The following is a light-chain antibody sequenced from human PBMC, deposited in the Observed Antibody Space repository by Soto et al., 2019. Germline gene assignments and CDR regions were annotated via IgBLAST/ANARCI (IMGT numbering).Light chain of an antibody. CDR1: QGVSSY. V-gene: IGKV1-9*01. CDR2: AAS. J-gene: IGKJ5*01. CDR3: QQLNSYPT. Sequence: IQLTQSPSSLSASVGDRVTITCRASQGVSSYLAWYQQKAGKAPKLLIYAASTLQSGVPSRFSGSGSGTDFTLTISSLQPEDFATYYGQQLNSYPTFGQGTRLEIK.